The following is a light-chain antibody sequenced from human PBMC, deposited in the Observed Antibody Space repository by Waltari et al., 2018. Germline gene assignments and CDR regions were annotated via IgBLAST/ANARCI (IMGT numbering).Light chain of an antibody. V-gene: IGLV2-14*01. Sequence: QSALTQPASVSGSPGQSITFSCTGTSSDVGGYDYVSWDQQHPGKAPKLMIYEVSKRPSGVSNRFSGSKSGNTASLTISGLQAEDEADYYCISYTRSSTLVFGGGTKLTVL. CDR1: SSDVGGYDY. J-gene: IGLJ3*02. CDR3: ISYTRSSTLV. CDR2: EVS.